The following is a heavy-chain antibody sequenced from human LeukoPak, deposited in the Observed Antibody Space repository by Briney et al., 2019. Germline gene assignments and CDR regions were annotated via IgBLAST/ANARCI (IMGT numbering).Heavy chain of an antibody. Sequence: SETLSLTCTVSGGSISSTSYYWGWIRQPPGKGLEWIGGIYYTGSTYYNPSLKSRVTISVDTSKNQFSLKLNSVTAADTAVYYCARHRSKWLQSSFDYWGQGTLVTVSS. J-gene: IGHJ4*02. CDR3: ARHRSKWLQSSFDY. V-gene: IGHV4-39*01. CDR2: IYYTGST. CDR1: GGSISSTSYY. D-gene: IGHD5-24*01.